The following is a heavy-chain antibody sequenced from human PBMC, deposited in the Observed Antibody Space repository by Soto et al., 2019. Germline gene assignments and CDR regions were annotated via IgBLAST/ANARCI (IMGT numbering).Heavy chain of an antibody. CDR1: GGSIITHY. Sequence: QVQLRESGPGLVKPSETLSLTCTVSGGSIITHYWSWIRQPPGKGLEWIGYVYYTGSTYYNPSLKGRPTMSVDTSRNQLLWQLTSVTAAETAFYSCARESAGSGKNNWFDPWGQGTLVTVSS. V-gene: IGHV4-59*11. CDR3: ARESAGSGKNNWFDP. J-gene: IGHJ5*02. D-gene: IGHD3-10*01. CDR2: VYYTGST.